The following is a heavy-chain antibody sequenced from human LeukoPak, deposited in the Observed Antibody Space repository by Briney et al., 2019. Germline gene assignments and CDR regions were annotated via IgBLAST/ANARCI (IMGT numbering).Heavy chain of an antibody. CDR1: GGTFSSYA. D-gene: IGHD3-22*01. V-gene: IGHV1-69*04. CDR2: IIPILGIA. Sequence: SVKVSCKASGGTFSSYAISWVRQAPGQGLEWMGRIIPILGIANYAQKFQGRVTITADKSTSTAYMELSSLRSEDTAVYYCARTLYYDSSGYYYPPPQGTPFFDYWGQGALVTVSS. J-gene: IGHJ4*02. CDR3: ARTLYYDSSGYYYPPPQGTPFFDY.